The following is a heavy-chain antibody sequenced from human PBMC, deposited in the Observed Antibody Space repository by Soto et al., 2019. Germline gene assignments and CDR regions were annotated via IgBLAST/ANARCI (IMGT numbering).Heavy chain of an antibody. J-gene: IGHJ4*02. D-gene: IGHD6-19*01. V-gene: IGHV1-2*04. CDR1: GYTFTGYY. CDR3: ASLPGIAVA. CDR2: INPNSGGT. Sequence: ASVKVSCKASGYTFTGYYMHWVRQAPGQGLEWMGGINPNSGGTNYAQKFQGWVTITRDKSISTAYMELSRLRSEDTAVYYCASLPGIAVAWGQGTLVTVSS.